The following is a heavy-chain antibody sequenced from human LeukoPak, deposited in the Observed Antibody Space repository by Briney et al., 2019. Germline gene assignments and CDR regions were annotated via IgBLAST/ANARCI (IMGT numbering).Heavy chain of an antibody. CDR1: GFTFSSYS. CDR3: SRDYDFWSGYYPPSYYYYMDV. J-gene: IGHJ6*03. CDR2: ISSSSSTI. V-gene: IGHV3-48*01. D-gene: IGHD3-3*01. Sequence: GGSLRLSCAASGFTFSSYSMNWVRQAPGKGLEWVSYISSSSSTIYYADSVKGRFTISRDNAKNSLYLQMNSLRAEDTAVYYCSRDYDFWSGYYPPSYYYYMDVWGKGTTVTVSS.